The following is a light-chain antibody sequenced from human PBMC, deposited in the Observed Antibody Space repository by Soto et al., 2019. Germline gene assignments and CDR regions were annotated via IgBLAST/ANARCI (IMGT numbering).Light chain of an antibody. V-gene: IGLV2-14*01. CDR2: DVT. J-gene: IGLJ1*01. Sequence: QSALTQPASVSGSPGQSVTISCTGTGSDVGGYDYVSWYQHHPGKAPKLVIYDVTYRPSGVSDRFSGSKSANTASLTISGLQAEDEADYYCSSYTSSSTYVFGTGTKVTVL. CDR1: GSDVGGYDY. CDR3: SSYTSSSTYV.